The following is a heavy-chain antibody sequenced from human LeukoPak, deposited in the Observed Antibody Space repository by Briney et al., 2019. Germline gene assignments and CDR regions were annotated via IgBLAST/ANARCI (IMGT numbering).Heavy chain of an antibody. CDR1: GGSISSSSYY. J-gene: IGHJ6*03. CDR3: ARDLPTMVRGVMTGYYYYMDV. Sequence: TSETLSLTCTVSGGSISSSSYYWGWIRQPPGKGLEWIGSIYYSGSTYYNPSLKSRVTISVDTSKNQFSLKLSSVTAADTAVYYCARDLPTMVRGVMTGYYYYMDVWGKGTTVTVSS. D-gene: IGHD3-10*01. V-gene: IGHV4-39*07. CDR2: IYYSGST.